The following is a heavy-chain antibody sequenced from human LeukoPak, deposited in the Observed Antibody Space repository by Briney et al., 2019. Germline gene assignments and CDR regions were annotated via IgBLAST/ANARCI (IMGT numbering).Heavy chain of an antibody. V-gene: IGHV3-30*04. CDR2: LINDGSDK. D-gene: IGHD1-26*01. Sequence: GGSLRLSCAASGFTFINYAMHWVRQAPGKGPEWVAGLINDGSDKYYADSVKGRFTVSRDNSKNTLSLQMNSLRTEDTAFYYCARAGVVGAPGALDIWGQGTMVTVSS. CDR1: GFTFINYA. CDR3: ARAGVVGAPGALDI. J-gene: IGHJ3*02.